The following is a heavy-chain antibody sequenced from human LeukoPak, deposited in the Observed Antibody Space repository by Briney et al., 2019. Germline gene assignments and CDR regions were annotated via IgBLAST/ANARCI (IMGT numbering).Heavy chain of an antibody. V-gene: IGHV3-7*01. Sequence: GGSLRLSCAASGFTFSSYWMSRVRQAPGKGLEWVANIKQDGSEKYYVDSVKGRFTISRDNAKNSLYLQMNSLRAEDTAVYYCARDGPPLYYYDSSGYYSEYFQHWGQGTLVTVSS. J-gene: IGHJ1*01. D-gene: IGHD3-22*01. CDR3: ARDGPPLYYYDSSGYYSEYFQH. CDR2: IKQDGSEK. CDR1: GFTFSSYW.